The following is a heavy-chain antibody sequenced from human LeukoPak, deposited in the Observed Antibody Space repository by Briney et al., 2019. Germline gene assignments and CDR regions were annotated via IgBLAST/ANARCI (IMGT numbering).Heavy chain of an antibody. CDR3: AREGRLEYCSGGSCYVGNDY. CDR2: ISAYNGNT. CDR1: GYTFTSYG. D-gene: IGHD2-15*01. Sequence: ASVKVSCKASGYTFTSYGISWVRQAPGQGLEWMGWISAYNGNTNYAQKLQGRVTMTTDTSTSTAYMELRSLRSDDTAVYYCAREGRLEYCSGGSCYVGNDYWGQGTLVTVSS. V-gene: IGHV1-18*01. J-gene: IGHJ4*02.